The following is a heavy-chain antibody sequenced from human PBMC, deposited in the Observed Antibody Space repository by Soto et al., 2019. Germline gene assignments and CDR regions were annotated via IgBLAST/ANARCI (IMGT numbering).Heavy chain of an antibody. CDR1: GGTFSSYA. J-gene: IGHJ6*02. CDR2: IIPIFGTA. V-gene: IGHV1-69*12. CDR3: ASASEMATITVYYYGMDV. Sequence: QVQLVQSGAEVKKPGSSVKVSCKASGGTFSSYAISWVRQAPGQGLEWMGGIIPIFGTANYAQKFQGRVTITAYESTSTAYMELSSLRSEDTAVYYCASASEMATITVYYYGMDVWGQGTTVTVSS. D-gene: IGHD5-12*01.